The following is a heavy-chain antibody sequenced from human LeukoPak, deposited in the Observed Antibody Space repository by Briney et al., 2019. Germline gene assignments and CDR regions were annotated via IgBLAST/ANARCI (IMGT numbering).Heavy chain of an antibody. CDR3: ARDMTTVLDFDY. Sequence: GGSLRLSCVASGFTVSTKYMSWVRQAPGKGLEWVPVIYSGGRTYYADSVKGRFSISRDNSKNTLYLQMNSLRAEDTAVYYCARDMTTVLDFDYWGQGTLVTVAS. V-gene: IGHV3-66*02. CDR2: IYSGGRT. CDR1: GFTVSTKY. J-gene: IGHJ4*02. D-gene: IGHD4-11*01.